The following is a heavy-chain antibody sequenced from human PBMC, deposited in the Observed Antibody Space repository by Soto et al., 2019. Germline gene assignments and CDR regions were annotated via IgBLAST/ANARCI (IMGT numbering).Heavy chain of an antibody. V-gene: IGHV1-18*01. D-gene: IGHD6-13*01. CDR2: INVYNGNT. CDR1: GYTFTSHG. CDR3: ASVGTGGSSWYESY. Sequence: QVQLVQSGAEVKKPGASVKVSCKASGYTFTSHGISWVRQTPGEGLEWMGWINVYNGNTNYAQKLQGRVTVTTDTYTSTTYMELRSLTPDDTGVYYSASVGTGGSSWYESYWGQGTLFTVSS. J-gene: IGHJ4*02.